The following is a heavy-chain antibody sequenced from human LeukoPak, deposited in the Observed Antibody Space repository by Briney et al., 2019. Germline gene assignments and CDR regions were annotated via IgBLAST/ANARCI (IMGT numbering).Heavy chain of an antibody. CDR3: AWGSGYMSY. CDR2: NYHSGST. J-gene: IGHJ4*02. D-gene: IGHD3-22*01. CDR1: HYFISSNYY. Sequence: SETLSLTCTVSHYFISSNYYWGWIRQPPGKGLEWIGRNYHSGSTYYNPSLKSRVTISVHTSKNKFSLKLTAVTAADWAVYYCAWGSGYMSYWGQGTRVTVSS. V-gene: IGHV4-38-2*02.